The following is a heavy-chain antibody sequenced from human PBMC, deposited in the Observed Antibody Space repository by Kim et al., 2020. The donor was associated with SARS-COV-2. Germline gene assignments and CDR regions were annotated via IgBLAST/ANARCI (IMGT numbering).Heavy chain of an antibody. J-gene: IGHJ6*01. V-gene: IGHV3-48*03. D-gene: IGHD6-6*01. Sequence: GGSLRLSCTASGFTFNSFEMNWVRPATGKGLVSVSYINTIENSIFDADYVRCRFTISRDNAKNSLSLKMDRLRDAATAVCFCARDIRAARLYYGMD. CDR2: INTIENSI. CDR1: GFTFNSFE. CDR3: ARDIRAARLYYGMD.